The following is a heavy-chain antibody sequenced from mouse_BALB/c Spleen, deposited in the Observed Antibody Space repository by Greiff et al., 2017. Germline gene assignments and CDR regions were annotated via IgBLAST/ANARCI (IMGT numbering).Heavy chain of an antibody. J-gene: IGHJ4*01. V-gene: IGHV1-7*01. Sequence: QVQLQQSGAELAKPGASVKMSCKASGYTFTSYWMHWVKQRPGQGLEWIGYINPSTGYTEYNQKFKDKATLTADKSSSTAYMQLSSLTSEDSAVYYCARRNLYDGSMGYWGQGTSVTVSS. CDR2: INPSTGYT. CDR3: ARRNLYDGSMGY. CDR1: GYTFTSYW. D-gene: IGHD2-3*01.